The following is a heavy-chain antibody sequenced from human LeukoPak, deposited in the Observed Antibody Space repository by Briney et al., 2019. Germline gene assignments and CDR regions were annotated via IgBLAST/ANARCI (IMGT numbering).Heavy chain of an antibody. Sequence: GASVKVSCKASGYTFTGYYMHWVRQAPGQGLEWMGWINPNSGGTNYAQKFQGRVTMTRDTSISTAYMELSRLRSDDTAVYYCASLSSAIFGVVTHLPPEYYYYGMDVWGQGTTVTVSS. CDR3: ASLSSAIFGVVTHLPPEYYYYGMDV. D-gene: IGHD3-3*01. CDR2: INPNSGGT. V-gene: IGHV1-2*02. J-gene: IGHJ6*02. CDR1: GYTFTGYY.